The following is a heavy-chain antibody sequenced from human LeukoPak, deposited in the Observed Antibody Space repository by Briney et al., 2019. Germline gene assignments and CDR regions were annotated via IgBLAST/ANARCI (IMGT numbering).Heavy chain of an antibody. J-gene: IGHJ5*02. D-gene: IGHD3-10*01. Sequence: SETLSLTCTVSRGSISSYYWSWIRQPPGKGLEWIGYIYYSGSTNYNPSLKSRVTISVDTSKNQFSLKLSSVTAADTAVYYCARTMVRGVFVPALDPWGQGTLVTVSS. CDR1: RGSISSYY. CDR3: ARTMVRGVFVPALDP. V-gene: IGHV4-59*01. CDR2: IYYSGST.